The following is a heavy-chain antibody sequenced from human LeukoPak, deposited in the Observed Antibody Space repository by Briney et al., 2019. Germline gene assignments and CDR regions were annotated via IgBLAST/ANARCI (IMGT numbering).Heavy chain of an antibody. Sequence: ASVKVSCKASGYTFTSYYMHWVRQAPGQGLEWMGIINPSGGSTSYAQKFQGRVTMTRDTSTSTVYMELSSLRSEDTAVYYCARDPPREYYDILTGYFSQDYYFDYWGQGTLVTVSS. CDR1: GYTFTSYY. V-gene: IGHV1-46*01. CDR2: INPSGGST. J-gene: IGHJ4*02. D-gene: IGHD3-9*01. CDR3: ARDPPREYYDILTGYFSQDYYFDY.